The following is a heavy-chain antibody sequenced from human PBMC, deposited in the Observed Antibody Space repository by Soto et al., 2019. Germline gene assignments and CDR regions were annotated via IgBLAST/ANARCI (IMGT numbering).Heavy chain of an antibody. J-gene: IGHJ3*02. V-gene: IGHV3-21*01. D-gene: IGHD3-10*01. CDR2: ISSSSSYI. Sequence: GGSLRLSCAASGFTFSSYSMNWVRQAPGKGLEWVSSISSSSSYIYYADSVKGRFTISRDNAKNSLYLQMNSLRAEDTAVYYCARDLTYFYSITMVRGVSDAFDIWGQGTMVTVSS. CDR1: GFTFSSYS. CDR3: ARDLTYFYSITMVRGVSDAFDI.